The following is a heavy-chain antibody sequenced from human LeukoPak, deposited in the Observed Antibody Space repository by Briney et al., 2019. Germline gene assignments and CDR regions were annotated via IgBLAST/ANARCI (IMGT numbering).Heavy chain of an antibody. V-gene: IGHV4-59*01. CDR3: ARGRAIAARDY. J-gene: IGHJ4*02. D-gene: IGHD6-6*01. CDR2: IYYSGST. CDR1: GGSISSYY. Sequence: PSETLSLTCTVSGGSISSYYWSWIRQPPGEGLEWIGYIYYSGSTSYNPSLKSRVTISVDTSKNQFSLKLTSVTAADTAFYYCARGRAIAARDYWGQGTLVTVSS.